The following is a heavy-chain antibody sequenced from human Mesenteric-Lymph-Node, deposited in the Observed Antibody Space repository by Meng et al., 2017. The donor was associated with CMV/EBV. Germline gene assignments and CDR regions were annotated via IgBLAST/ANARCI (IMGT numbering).Heavy chain of an antibody. CDR1: RFRFSSFW. CDR3: ARYAGGYEFYFDY. CDR2: IYAGDSDA. Sequence: CQGSRFRFSSFWIAWVRQKPGEGLEYMGMIYAGDSDAKYSPSFQGQVWFSVDKSTSTAYLEWSSLQASDSAMYYCARYAGGYEFYFDYWGQGTLVTVSS. J-gene: IGHJ4*02. D-gene: IGHD5-12*01. V-gene: IGHV5-51*01.